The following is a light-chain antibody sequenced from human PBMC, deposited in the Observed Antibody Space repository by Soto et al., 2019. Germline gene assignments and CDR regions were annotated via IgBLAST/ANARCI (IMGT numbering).Light chain of an antibody. CDR1: QSINNW. Sequence: DIQMTQSPSTLSASLGDRVTITCRASQSINNWLAWYQQKPGKAPKLLIYGASSLQSGVPSRFSGSGSGTQFTLTISSLQPDDFATYYCQHYNTFSWTFGQGTKGEIK. V-gene: IGKV1-5*01. J-gene: IGKJ1*01. CDR3: QHYNTFSWT. CDR2: GAS.